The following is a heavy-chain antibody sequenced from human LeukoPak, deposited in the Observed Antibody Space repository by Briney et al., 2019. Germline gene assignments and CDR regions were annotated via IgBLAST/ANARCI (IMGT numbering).Heavy chain of an antibody. V-gene: IGHV6-1*01. CDR1: GDSVSSTSAT. D-gene: IGHD5-18*01. Sequence: SQTLSLTCAISGDSVSSTSATWNWIRQTPSGGLEWLGRTFRRSKWFNDYAVSVKSRVTINPDTSKNQFSLHLNSVTPEDTAVYYCAREGSYTSGSLHLDYWGQGTLVTVPS. CDR3: AREGSYTSGSLHLDY. J-gene: IGHJ4*02. CDR2: TFRRSKWFN.